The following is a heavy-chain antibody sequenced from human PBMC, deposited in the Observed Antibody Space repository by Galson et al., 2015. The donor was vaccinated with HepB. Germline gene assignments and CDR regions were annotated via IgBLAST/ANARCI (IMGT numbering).Heavy chain of an antibody. CDR1: GYTFTSYA. D-gene: IGHD6-19*01. V-gene: IGHV1-3*01. Sequence: SVKVSCKASGYTFTSYAMHWVRQAPGQRLEWMGGINAVNGNTKYSQRFQGRVTITRDTSASTAYMELRSLRSEDTAVYYCAGDGESSGWLGYYYYRMDVWRQGTTVTLSS. CDR2: INAVNGNT. CDR3: AGDGESSGWLGYYYYRMDV. J-gene: IGHJ6*02.